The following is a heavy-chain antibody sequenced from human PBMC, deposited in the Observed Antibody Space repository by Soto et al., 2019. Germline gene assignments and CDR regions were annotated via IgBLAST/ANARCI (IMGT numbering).Heavy chain of an antibody. CDR3: ATIYSSQFDFDY. CDR1: GGTFSSYA. CDR2: IIPIFGTA. J-gene: IGHJ4*02. Sequence: SVKVSCKASGGTFSSYAISWVRQAPGQGLEWMGGIIPIFGTANYAQKFQGRVTITADESTSTAYMELSSLRSEDTAVYYCATIYSSQFDFDYWGQGTLVTVSS. V-gene: IGHV1-69*13. D-gene: IGHD5-18*01.